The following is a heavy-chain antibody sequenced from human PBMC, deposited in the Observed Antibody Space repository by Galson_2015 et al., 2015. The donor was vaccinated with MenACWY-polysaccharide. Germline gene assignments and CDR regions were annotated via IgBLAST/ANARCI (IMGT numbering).Heavy chain of an antibody. D-gene: IGHD3-9*01. J-gene: IGHJ5*02. Sequence: SLRLSCAASGFTFSSYSMNWVRQAPGKGLEWVSYISSSSTIYYADSVKGRFTISRDNAKNSLYLQMNSLRAEDTAVYYCARERRYFDWSWGQGTLVTVSS. V-gene: IGHV3-48*01. CDR2: ISSSSTI. CDR3: ARERRYFDWS. CDR1: GFTFSSYS.